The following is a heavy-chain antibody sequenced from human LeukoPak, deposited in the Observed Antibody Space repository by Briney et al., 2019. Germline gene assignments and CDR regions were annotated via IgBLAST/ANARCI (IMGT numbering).Heavy chain of an antibody. D-gene: IGHD4-17*01. V-gene: IGHV1-46*01. Sequence: ASVKVSCKASGYTFTSYYMHWVRQAPGQGLEWMGIINPSGGSTSYAQKFQGRVTMTRDTSTSTVYMELSSLRSEDTAVYYCARVPLNGDDGYYYYYGMDVWGQGTTVTVSS. J-gene: IGHJ6*02. CDR1: GYTFTSYY. CDR2: INPSGGST. CDR3: ARVPLNGDDGYYYYYGMDV.